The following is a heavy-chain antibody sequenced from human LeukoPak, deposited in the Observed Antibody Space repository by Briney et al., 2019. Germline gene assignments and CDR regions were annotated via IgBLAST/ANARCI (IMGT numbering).Heavy chain of an antibody. CDR3: ARARHGAPKNYYDSSGYYPDY. J-gene: IGHJ4*02. CDR2: ISYDGSNK. D-gene: IGHD3-22*01. V-gene: IGHV3-30-3*01. CDR1: GFTFSSYA. Sequence: GRSLRLSCAASGFTFSSYAMHWVRHAPGKGLEWVAVISYDGSNKYYADSVKGRFTISRDNSKNTLYLQMNSLRAEDTAVYYCARARHGAPKNYYDSSGYYPDYWGQGTLVTVSS.